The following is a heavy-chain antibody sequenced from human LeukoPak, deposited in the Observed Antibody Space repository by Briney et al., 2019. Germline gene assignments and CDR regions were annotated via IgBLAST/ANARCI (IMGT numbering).Heavy chain of an antibody. CDR2: IYTSGTT. J-gene: IGHJ4*02. V-gene: IGHV4-4*07. CDR1: GASISTYY. D-gene: IGHD4-17*01. Sequence: KPSETLSLTCTISGASISTYYWTWIRQPVGKGLEWIGRIYTSGTTNYNPSLKNRVTMSVDTSKNQFSLKLSSVTAADTAVYYCARGYGDYVGIENYFDYWGQGTLVTVSS. CDR3: ARGYGDYVGIENYFDY.